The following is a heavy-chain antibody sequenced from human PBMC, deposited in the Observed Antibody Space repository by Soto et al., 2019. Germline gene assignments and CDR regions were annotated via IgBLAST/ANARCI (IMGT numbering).Heavy chain of an antibody. CDR2: IDSRGRTL. V-gene: IGHV3-11*01. J-gene: IGHJ4*02. CDR1: GFTFSDYS. Sequence: PGGSLRLSCVASGFTFSDYSMSWIRQAPGKGLEWLAFIDSRGRTLSYTDSVRGRFTISSDNAENSVYLQMDSLRADDTAVYYCARQAARNYIDSWGQGKSVTVSS. CDR3: ARQAARNYIDS. D-gene: IGHD6-6*01.